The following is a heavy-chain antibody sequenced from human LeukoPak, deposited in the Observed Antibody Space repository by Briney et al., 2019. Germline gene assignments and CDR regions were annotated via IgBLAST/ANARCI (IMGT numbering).Heavy chain of an antibody. J-gene: IGHJ5*02. V-gene: IGHV4-34*12. CDR3: VRQLENRFDP. CDR2: IFHSGAT. Sequence: SETLSLTCAVYGGSFSGYYWSWIRQPPGKGLEWIGEIFHSGATNYNPSLKSRVTTSVDKSKNQFSLRLSSVTAADTAVYYCVRQLENRFDPWGQGTLVTVSS. CDR1: GGSFSGYY. D-gene: IGHD1-1*01.